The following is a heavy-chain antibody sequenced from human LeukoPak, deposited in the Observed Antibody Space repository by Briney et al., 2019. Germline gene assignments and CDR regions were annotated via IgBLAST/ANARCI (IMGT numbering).Heavy chain of an antibody. D-gene: IGHD2-8*01. CDR3: ARYPNAIMDYMDV. CDR1: GGSISSSSYY. V-gene: IGHV4-39*01. CDR2: SNYSGST. Sequence: PAETLSLTCTVSGGSISSSSYYWAWIRQPPGKGLEWIGSSNYSGSTYYNPSLKGRVTLLVDTSKNQFSLKLSSVTAADTAVYYCARYPNAIMDYMDVWGTGPPVTISS. J-gene: IGHJ6*03.